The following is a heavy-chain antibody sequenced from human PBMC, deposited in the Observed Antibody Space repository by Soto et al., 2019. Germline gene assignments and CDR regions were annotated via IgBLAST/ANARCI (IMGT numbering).Heavy chain of an antibody. J-gene: IGHJ6*02. CDR1: VYTFTSYD. CDR2: MNPNSGNT. CDR3: ARERTGTTSMDV. Sequence: QVQLVQSGAEVKKPGASVKVSCTASVYTFTSYDITWVRQATGQGLEWMGWMNPNSGNTGYAQKCQGRVTMTRNTSISTAYMELSSLRSEDTAVYYCARERTGTTSMDVWGQGTTVTVSS. V-gene: IGHV1-8*02. D-gene: IGHD1-1*01.